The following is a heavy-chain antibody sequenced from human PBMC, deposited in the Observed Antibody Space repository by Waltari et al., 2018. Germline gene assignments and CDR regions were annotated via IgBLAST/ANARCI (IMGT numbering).Heavy chain of an antibody. Sequence: QVQLVQSGAEVKKPGSSVKVSCKASGGTFSSYAISWVRQAPGQGLEWMGGIIPIFGTANYAQKCQGRVTITADESTSTAYMELSSRRSEDTAVYYCAREARQYYFDYWGQGTLVTVSS. D-gene: IGHD4-4*01. J-gene: IGHJ4*02. V-gene: IGHV1-69*01. CDR1: GGTFSSYA. CDR2: IIPIFGTA. CDR3: AREARQYYFDY.